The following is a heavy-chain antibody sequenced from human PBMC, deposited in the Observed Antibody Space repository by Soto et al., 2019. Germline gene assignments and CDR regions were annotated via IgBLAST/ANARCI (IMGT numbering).Heavy chain of an antibody. CDR1: GYSISSGYY. Sequence: XETLSLTCAVSGYSISSGYYWCCIRQPPGKGLEWIGSIYHSGSTYYNPSLKSRVTISVDTSKNQFSLKLSSVTAADTAVYYCAGTIFGVVKYFDYWGQGTLVTVSS. D-gene: IGHD3-3*01. CDR2: IYHSGST. J-gene: IGHJ4*02. CDR3: AGTIFGVVKYFDY. V-gene: IGHV4-38-2*01.